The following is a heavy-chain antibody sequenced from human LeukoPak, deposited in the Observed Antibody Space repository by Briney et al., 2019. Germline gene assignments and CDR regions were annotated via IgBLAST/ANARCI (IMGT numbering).Heavy chain of an antibody. D-gene: IGHD6-13*01. Sequence: GGSLRLSCAASGFTFSDAWMTWVRRAPGKGLEWVGRITSKTNGGTTEYAESVKDRFTISRDDSKDTLFLQMDSLTPEDTVVYYCTDSLVHWGQGARVPVSS. CDR2: ITSKTNGGTT. CDR1: GFTFSDAW. V-gene: IGHV3-15*01. J-gene: IGHJ4*02. CDR3: TDSLVH.